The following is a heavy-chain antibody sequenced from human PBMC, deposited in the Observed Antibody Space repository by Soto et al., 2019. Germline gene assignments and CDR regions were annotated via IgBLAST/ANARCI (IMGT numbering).Heavy chain of an antibody. CDR1: GYSFTSYG. CDR2: ISPYNGHT. J-gene: IGHJ6*02. Sequence: QVQLVQSAAEVKKTGASVKVSCKASGYSFTSYGISWVRRAPGQGLEWMGWISPYNGHTQFVQRFQGRVSMTTNTSPKTAYIEWRKLRSDDAAHYYCATDLTIVPTTHPGFENYVMDVWGQVTTV. D-gene: IGHD1-7*01. V-gene: IGHV1-18*01. CDR3: ATDLTIVPTTHPGFENYVMDV.